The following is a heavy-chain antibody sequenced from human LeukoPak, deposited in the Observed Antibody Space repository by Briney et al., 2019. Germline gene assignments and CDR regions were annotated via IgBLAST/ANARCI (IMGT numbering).Heavy chain of an antibody. CDR1: GYTFTSYY. CDR2: INPSGGST. D-gene: IGHD1-26*01. J-gene: IGHJ5*02. V-gene: IGHV1-46*01. CDR3: ARVRQWELPWFDP. Sequence: ASVKVSCKASGYTFTSYYMHWVRQAPGQGLEWMGIINPSGGSTSCAQKFQGRVTMTRDTSTSTVYMELSSLRSEDTAVYYCARVRQWELPWFDPWGQGTLVTVSS.